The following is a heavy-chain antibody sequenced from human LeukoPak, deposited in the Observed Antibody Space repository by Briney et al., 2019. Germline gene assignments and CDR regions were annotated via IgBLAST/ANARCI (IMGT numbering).Heavy chain of an antibody. CDR2: ISYDGSNK. CDR3: AKGLNDSGGNGDPR. D-gene: IGHD4-23*01. J-gene: IGHJ4*02. CDR1: GFTFSSYG. V-gene: IGHV3-30*18. Sequence: GGSLRLSCAASGFTFSSYGMHWVRQAPGKGLEWVAVISYDGSNKYYADSVKGRFTISRDNSKNTLYLQMNSLRAKDTAVYYCAKGLNDSGGNGDPRWGQGTLVTVSS.